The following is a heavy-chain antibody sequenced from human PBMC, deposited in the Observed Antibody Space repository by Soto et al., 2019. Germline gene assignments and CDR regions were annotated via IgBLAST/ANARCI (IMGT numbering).Heavy chain of an antibody. CDR1: GFTFSSYS. CDR3: ARRPQYYYDSSGYYKYYGMDV. V-gene: IGHV3-21*01. D-gene: IGHD3-22*01. J-gene: IGHJ6*02. Sequence: EVQLVESGGGLVKPGGSLRLSCAASGFTFSSYSMNWVRQAPGKGLEWVSSISSSSSYIYYADSVKGRFTISRDNAKNSLYLQMNSLRAEDTAVYYCARRPQYYYDSSGYYKYYGMDVWGQGTTVTVSS. CDR2: ISSSSSYI.